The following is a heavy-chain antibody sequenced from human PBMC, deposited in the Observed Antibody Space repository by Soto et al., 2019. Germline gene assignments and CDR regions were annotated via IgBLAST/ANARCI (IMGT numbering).Heavy chain of an antibody. D-gene: IGHD3-22*01. CDR1: GGTFSSYA. CDR3: ATEYDSSGYYYSAYFDY. CDR2: IIPIFGTA. J-gene: IGHJ4*02. Sequence: SGKVSCKDSGGTFSSYAINCVRQAPGQGLEWMGGIIPIFGTANYAQKFQGRVTITADESTSTAYMELSSLRSEDTAVYYCATEYDSSGYYYSAYFDYWGQGTLVTVFS. V-gene: IGHV1-69*13.